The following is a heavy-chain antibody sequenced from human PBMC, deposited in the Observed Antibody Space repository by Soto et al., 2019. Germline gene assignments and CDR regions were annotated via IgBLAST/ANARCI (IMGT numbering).Heavy chain of an antibody. CDR1: GASISTTAW. CDR3: AIPGAGDFDY. Sequence: QVQLQESGPGLVEPSGTLSLTCAVSGASISTTAWWSWVRQPPGKGLEWIGEIYHSGTTNCDPSLKSRVNISLDKSKSQFSLTLTSVTAADTAVYYCAIPGAGDFDYWGRGTLVTVSS. CDR2: IYHSGTT. D-gene: IGHD6-13*01. J-gene: IGHJ4*02. V-gene: IGHV4-4*02.